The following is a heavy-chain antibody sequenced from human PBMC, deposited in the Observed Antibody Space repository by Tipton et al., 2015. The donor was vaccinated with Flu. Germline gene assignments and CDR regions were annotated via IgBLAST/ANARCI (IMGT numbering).Heavy chain of an antibody. V-gene: IGHV3-20*01. CDR3: AVRSGSYYSLTSFDY. D-gene: IGHD3-10*01. Sequence: GSLRLSCVASGFTFDDYGMSWVRQAPGKGLEWVSGINWNGGSTGYADSMKGRFTISRDNAKNSLYLQMNSLRAEDTALYHCAVRSGSYYSLTSFDYWGQGTLVTVSS. CDR1: GFTFDDYG. J-gene: IGHJ4*02. CDR2: INWNGGST.